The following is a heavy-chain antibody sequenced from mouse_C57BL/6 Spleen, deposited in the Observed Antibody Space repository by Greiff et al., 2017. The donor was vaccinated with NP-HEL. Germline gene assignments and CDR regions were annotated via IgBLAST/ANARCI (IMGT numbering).Heavy chain of an antibody. J-gene: IGHJ3*01. CDR3: GQHEGSGYAWFAY. CDR1: GFSLTSYG. CDR2: IWGGGST. Sequence: QVQLKESGPGLVAPSQSLSITCTVSGFSLTSYGVDWVRQPPGKGLEWLGLIWGGGSTNYNSAPMSSLSTSKDNPKSQAFLKTMSLLDDAAAMYCGGQHEGSGYAWFAYWGQGTLVTVSA. D-gene: IGHD3-2*02. V-gene: IGHV2-9*01.